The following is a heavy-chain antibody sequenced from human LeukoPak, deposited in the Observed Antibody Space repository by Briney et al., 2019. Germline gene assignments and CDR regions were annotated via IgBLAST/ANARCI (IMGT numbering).Heavy chain of an antibody. CDR2: ISSSSSTI. Sequence: PGGSLRLSCAASGFTFSSYSMNWVRQAPGKGLEWVSYISSSSSTIYYADSVKGRFTISRDNAKNSLYLQMNSLRAEDTAVYYCATTQPHYWGQGTLVTVSS. J-gene: IGHJ4*02. V-gene: IGHV3-48*01. CDR3: ATTQPHY. CDR1: GFTFSSYS.